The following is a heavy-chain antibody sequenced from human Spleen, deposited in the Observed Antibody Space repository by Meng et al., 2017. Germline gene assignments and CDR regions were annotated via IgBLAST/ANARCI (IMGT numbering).Heavy chain of an antibody. CDR1: GGSISSGGYY. CDR2: IYYSGST. CDR3: ARRHNWGWVPIDY. Sequence: VQLTEWGPGLVKPLKTLSLTCLVSGGSISSGGYYWSWIRQHPGKGLEWIGYIYYSGSTYYNPSLESRATISVDTSKNQFSLKLSSVTAAETAVYYCARRHNWGWVPIDYWGQGTLVTVSS. V-gene: IGHV4-31*03. J-gene: IGHJ4*02. D-gene: IGHD7-27*01.